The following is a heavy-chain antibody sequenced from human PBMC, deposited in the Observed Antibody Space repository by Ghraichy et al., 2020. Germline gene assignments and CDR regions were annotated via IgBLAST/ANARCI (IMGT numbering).Heavy chain of an antibody. CDR1: GFTFNTYW. Sequence: LSLTCAASGFTFNTYWMTWVRQAPGKRLEWVANIKQDGSEKYYVDSVKGRFTISRDNAKNSLYLQMNSLRVEDTAVYYCSRGVITGIDYFDYWGQGTLVTVSS. CDR2: IKQDGSEK. CDR3: SRGVITGIDYFDY. D-gene: IGHD3-22*01. J-gene: IGHJ4*02. V-gene: IGHV3-7*03.